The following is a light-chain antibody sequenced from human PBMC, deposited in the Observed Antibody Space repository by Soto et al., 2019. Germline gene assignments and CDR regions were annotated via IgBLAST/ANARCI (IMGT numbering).Light chain of an antibody. CDR3: SSYTSSSTYV. Sequence: QSVLTQPASVSGSPGQSITISCTGTSSDVGGNKYVSWYQQHPGEAPKLMIYEVSNRPSGVSNRFSGSKSGNTASLTISGLQAEDEADYYCSSYTSSSTYVFXTGTNVTVL. V-gene: IGLV2-14*01. CDR1: SSDVGGNKY. J-gene: IGLJ1*01. CDR2: EVS.